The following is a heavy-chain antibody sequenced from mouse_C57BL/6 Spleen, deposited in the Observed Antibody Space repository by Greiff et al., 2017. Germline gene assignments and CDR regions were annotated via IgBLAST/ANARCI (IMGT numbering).Heavy chain of an antibody. Sequence: EVKLMESGGGLVQPGGSMKLSCVASGFTFSNYWMNWVRQSPEKGLEWVAQIRLKSDNYATHYAESVKGRFTISRDDSKSRVYLQMNNLRAEDTGIYYCTAKIYYDYGFAYWGQGTLVTVSA. CDR1: GFTFSNYW. CDR3: TAKIYYDYGFAY. V-gene: IGHV6-3*01. J-gene: IGHJ3*01. D-gene: IGHD2-4*01. CDR2: IRLKSDNYAT.